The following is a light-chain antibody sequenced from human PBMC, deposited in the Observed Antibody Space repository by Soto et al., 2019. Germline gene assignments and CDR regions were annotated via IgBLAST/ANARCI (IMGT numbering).Light chain of an antibody. CDR1: SSDVGGYNY. V-gene: IGLV2-14*03. Sequence: QSALTQPASVSGSPGQSITISCTGTSSDVGGYNYVPWYQHHPGKAPKLMIYDVSNRPSGVSNRFSGSKSGNTASLTISWLQPEDEADYYCSSYTTSNTRQIVFGTGTKVTVL. CDR2: DVS. CDR3: SSYTTSNTRQIV. J-gene: IGLJ1*01.